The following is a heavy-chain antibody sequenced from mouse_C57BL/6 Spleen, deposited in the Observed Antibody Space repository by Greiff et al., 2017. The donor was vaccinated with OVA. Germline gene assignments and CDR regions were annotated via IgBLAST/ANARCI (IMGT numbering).Heavy chain of an antibody. CDR2: INPSSGYT. CDR1: GYTFTSYW. V-gene: IGHV1-7*01. CDR3: ANRGSSYGYFDV. D-gene: IGHD1-1*01. Sequence: VQLQQSGAELAKPGASVTLSCKASGYTFTSYWMHWVKQRPGQGLEWIGYINPSSGYTKYNQKFKDKATLTADKSSSTAYMQLSSLTDEDSAVYYCANRGSSYGYFDVWGTGTTVTVSS. J-gene: IGHJ1*03.